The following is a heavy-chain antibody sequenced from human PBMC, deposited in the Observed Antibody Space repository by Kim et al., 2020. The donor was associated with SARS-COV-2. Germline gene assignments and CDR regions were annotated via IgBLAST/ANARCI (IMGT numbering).Heavy chain of an antibody. CDR2: INQDGSEK. CDR3: ARDLGVNGLDY. Sequence: GGSLRLSCAASGFILSSHWMTWVRQAPGKGLEWVANINQDGSEKYYVDSVKGRFTISRDNVENSLYLQMNSVRAEDTAVYYCARDLGVNGLDYWGQGTLVTVSS. D-gene: IGHD3-16*01. J-gene: IGHJ4*02. V-gene: IGHV3-7*03. CDR1: GFILSSHW.